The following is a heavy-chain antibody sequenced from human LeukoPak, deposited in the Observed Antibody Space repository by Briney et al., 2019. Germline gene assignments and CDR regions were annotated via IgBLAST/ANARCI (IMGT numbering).Heavy chain of an antibody. D-gene: IGHD1-26*01. CDR2: IYYSGST. V-gene: IGHV4-31*03. CDR1: GVSISSGGYY. J-gene: IGHJ6*02. CDR3: ARDRLTYVGYYYGMDV. Sequence: PSETLSLTCTVSGVSISSGGYYWSWIRQHPGKGLEWIGYIYYSGSTYYNPSLKSRVTISVDTSKNQFSLKLSSVTAADTAVYYCARDRLTYVGYYYGMDVWGQGTTVTVSS.